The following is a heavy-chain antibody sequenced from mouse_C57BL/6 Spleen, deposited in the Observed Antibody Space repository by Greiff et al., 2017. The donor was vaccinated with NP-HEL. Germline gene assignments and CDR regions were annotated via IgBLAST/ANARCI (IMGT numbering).Heavy chain of an antibody. CDR2: IHPSDSDT. J-gene: IGHJ2*01. Sequence: VQLQQPGAELVKPGASVKVSCKASGYTFTSYWMHWVKQRPGQGLEWIGRIHPSDSDTTYNQKFKVKATLTVAKSSTTAYMQHSNLTSEGSAVYYCAISPFDYWGQGTTLTVSS. V-gene: IGHV1-74*01. CDR1: GYTFTSYW. CDR3: AISPFDY.